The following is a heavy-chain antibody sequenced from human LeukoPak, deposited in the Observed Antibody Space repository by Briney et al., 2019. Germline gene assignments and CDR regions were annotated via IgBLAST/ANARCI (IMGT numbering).Heavy chain of an antibody. D-gene: IGHD6-13*01. J-gene: IGHJ5*02. CDR2: INPSGGST. CDR3: ARDRGDSSSLNWFDP. CDR1: GYTFTSYY. V-gene: IGHV1-46*01. Sequence: ASVKVSCKASGYTFTSYYMHWVRQAPGQGLEWMGIINPSGGSTSYAQKFQGRVTMTRDTSTSTVYMELCSLRSEDTAVYYCARDRGDSSSLNWFDPWGQGTLVTVSS.